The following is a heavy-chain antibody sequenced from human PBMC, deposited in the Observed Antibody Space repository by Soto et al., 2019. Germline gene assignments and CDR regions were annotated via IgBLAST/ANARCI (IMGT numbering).Heavy chain of an antibody. CDR2: ISSSSSYI. CDR1: GFTFSSYS. D-gene: IGHD1-1*01. CDR3: AREYVGDRGTRNYYYYMDV. J-gene: IGHJ6*03. Sequence: EVQLVESGGGLVKPGGSLRLSCAASGFTFSSYSMNWVRQAPGKGLEWVSSISSSSSYIYYADSVKGRFTISRDNAKNSLYLQMNSLGAEDTAVYYCAREYVGDRGTRNYYYYMDVWGKGTTVTVSS. V-gene: IGHV3-21*01.